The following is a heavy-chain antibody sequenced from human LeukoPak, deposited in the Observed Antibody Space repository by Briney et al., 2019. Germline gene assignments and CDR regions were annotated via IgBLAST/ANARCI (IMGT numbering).Heavy chain of an antibody. CDR3: ATWYYYDSRDYYVADY. Sequence: GASVKVSCKVSGYTLTELSMHWVRQAPGKGLEWMGGFDPEDGETIYAQELQGRVTMTKDTSTDTAYMELSSLRSEDTAVYYCATWYYYDSRDYYVADYWGQGTLVTVSS. CDR2: FDPEDGET. J-gene: IGHJ4*02. CDR1: GYTLTELS. V-gene: IGHV1-24*01. D-gene: IGHD3-22*01.